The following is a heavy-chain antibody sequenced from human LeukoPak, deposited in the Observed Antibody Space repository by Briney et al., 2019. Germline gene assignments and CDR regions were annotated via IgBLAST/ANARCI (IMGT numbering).Heavy chain of an antibody. Sequence: SETLSLTCTVSGGSISSYYWSWIRQPPGKGLEWIGYIYYSGSTNYNPSLESRVTISVDTSKNQFSLKLSSVTAADTAVYYCARLRVYGSGSYYYYYYGMDVWGQGTTVTVSS. CDR3: ARLRVYGSGSYYYYYYGMDV. CDR1: GGSISSYY. D-gene: IGHD3-10*01. CDR2: IYYSGST. J-gene: IGHJ6*02. V-gene: IGHV4-59*08.